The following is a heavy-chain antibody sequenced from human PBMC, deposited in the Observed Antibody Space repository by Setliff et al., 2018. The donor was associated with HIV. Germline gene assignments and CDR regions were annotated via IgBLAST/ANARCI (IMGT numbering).Heavy chain of an antibody. D-gene: IGHD6-19*01. CDR2: IYHSGCT. CDR1: NYSISSAYY. Sequence: SETLSLTCAVSNYSISSAYYWGWIRHPPGKGLEWIGSIYHSGCTYYNPSLKSRVTISVDTSKNQFSLKLSSVTAADTAVYYCARRPAGAVAGGYGMDVWGQGTTVTVSS. CDR3: ARRPAGAVAGGYGMDV. J-gene: IGHJ6*02. V-gene: IGHV4-38-2*01.